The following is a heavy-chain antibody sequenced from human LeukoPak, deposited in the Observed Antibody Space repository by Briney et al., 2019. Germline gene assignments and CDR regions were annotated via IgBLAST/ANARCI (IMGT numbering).Heavy chain of an antibody. J-gene: IGHJ4*02. V-gene: IGHV3-48*04. CDR2: ISSSGSTI. Sequence: PGGSLRLSCAASGFTFSSYAMSWVRQAPGKGLEWVSYISSSGSTIYYADSVKGRFTISRDNAKNSLYLQMNSLRAEDTAVYYCARDWAGRHCSSTSCPPNFDYWGQGTLVTVSS. D-gene: IGHD2-2*01. CDR1: GFTFSSYA. CDR3: ARDWAGRHCSSTSCPPNFDY.